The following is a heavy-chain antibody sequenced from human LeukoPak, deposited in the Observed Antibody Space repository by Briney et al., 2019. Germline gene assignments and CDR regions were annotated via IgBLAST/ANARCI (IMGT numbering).Heavy chain of an antibody. CDR2: IYYSGST. CDR1: GGSISSSSYY. CDR3: ARQDIRGATGDYGY. V-gene: IGHV4-39*01. J-gene: IGHJ4*02. D-gene: IGHD1-26*01. Sequence: SETLSLTCTVSGGSISSSSYYWGWIRQPPGKGLEWIGSIYYSGSTYYNPSLKSRVTISVDTSKNQFSLKLSSVTAADTAVYYCARQDIRGATGDYGYWGQGTLVTVSS.